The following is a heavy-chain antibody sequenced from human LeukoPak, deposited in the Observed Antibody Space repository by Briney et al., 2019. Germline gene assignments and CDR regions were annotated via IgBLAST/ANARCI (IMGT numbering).Heavy chain of an antibody. CDR3: ARVWKEWLGKTSSGYSYCMDV. V-gene: IGHV1-18*01. CDR1: GYTFTSYG. J-gene: IGHJ6*03. D-gene: IGHD3-22*01. Sequence: ASVKVSCKASGYTFTSYGISWVRQAPGQGLEWMGWISAYNGNTNYAQKLQGRVTITTDTSTSTANMELSSLRYEDTAVYYCARVWKEWLGKTSSGYSYCMDVWGKGTTVTVSS. CDR2: ISAYNGNT.